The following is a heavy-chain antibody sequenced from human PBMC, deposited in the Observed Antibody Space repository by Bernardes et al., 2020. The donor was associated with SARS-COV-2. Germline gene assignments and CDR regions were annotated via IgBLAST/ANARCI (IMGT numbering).Heavy chain of an antibody. J-gene: IGHJ6*02. D-gene: IGHD3-16*01. CDR1: AFSVGHNY. CDR3: ARRNGGPPRRAYYYGMDV. CDR2: IYPGGDT. Sequence: GSLRLSCASSAFSVGHNYMSWVRQAPGKGLEWVSVIYPGGDTYYADSVKGRFTISRDNSENTLYLQMTSLRGEDTAVYYCARRNGGPPRRAYYYGMDVWGQGTTVAVSS. V-gene: IGHV3-53*01.